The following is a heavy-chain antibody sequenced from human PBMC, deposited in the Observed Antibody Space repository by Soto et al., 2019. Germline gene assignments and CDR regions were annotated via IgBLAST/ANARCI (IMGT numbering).Heavy chain of an antibody. V-gene: IGHV3-21*02. CDR2: ISGGGRYI. D-gene: IGHD3-10*01. CDR3: ARDFAAYDLHGEFDY. CDR1: GFTFNRYN. J-gene: IGHJ4*02. Sequence: EVQLVESGGGRVKPGESLRLSCAASGFTFNRYNINWVRQAPGEGLEWVSSISGGGRYISYADSVKGRFTISRDNAENSAYLQLNSLRVEDTAVYYCARDFAAYDLHGEFDYWGPGTLVTVSS.